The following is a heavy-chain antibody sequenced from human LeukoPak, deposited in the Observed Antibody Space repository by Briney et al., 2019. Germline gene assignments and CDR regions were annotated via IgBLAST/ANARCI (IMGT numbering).Heavy chain of an antibody. D-gene: IGHD3-10*01. Sequence: GGSLRLSCAASGFTFSSYSMNWVRQAPGKGLEWVSSISSSSSYIYYADSVKGRFTISRDNAKNSLYLQMNSLRAEDTALYYCARDLIWFGALSDYFDYWGQGTLVTVSS. CDR3: ARDLIWFGALSDYFDY. CDR2: ISSSSSYI. CDR1: GFTFSSYS. J-gene: IGHJ4*02. V-gene: IGHV3-21*04.